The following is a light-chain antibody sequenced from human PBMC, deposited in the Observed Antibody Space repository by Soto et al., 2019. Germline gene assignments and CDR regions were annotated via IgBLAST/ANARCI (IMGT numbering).Light chain of an antibody. V-gene: IGLV3-21*02. CDR1: NIGGKS. Sequence: SYELTQAPSVSVAPEQTARVTCGGDNIGGKSVHWYQQKPGQAPVLVVYDDGDRPSGIPERISGSKSGETATLTISRVEAVDEADYYCQVWDSSSVVFGGGTKVTVL. J-gene: IGLJ2*01. CDR2: DDG. CDR3: QVWDSSSVV.